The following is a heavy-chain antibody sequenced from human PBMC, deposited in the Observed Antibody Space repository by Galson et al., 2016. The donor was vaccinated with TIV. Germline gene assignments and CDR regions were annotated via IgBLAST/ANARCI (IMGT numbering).Heavy chain of an antibody. J-gene: IGHJ4*02. CDR3: AKSLFHTIDFGGLTVIFDH. Sequence: SLRLSCAASGSDFNALAMSWVRQVPGKGLQWVASISGSGGQTHYGDSVRGRFIISRDDSKNTVYLRRNNVRVDDTAVYYWAKSLFHTIDFGGLTVIFDHWCQGALVTVSS. V-gene: IGHV3-23*01. D-gene: IGHD5-24*01. CDR1: GSDFNALA. CDR2: ISGSGGQT.